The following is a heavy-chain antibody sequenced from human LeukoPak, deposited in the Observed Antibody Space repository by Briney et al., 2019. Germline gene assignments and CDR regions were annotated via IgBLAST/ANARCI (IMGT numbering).Heavy chain of an antibody. CDR1: GYTFTSYG. J-gene: IGHJ3*02. CDR3: ASIVMVRGVNLGGAFDI. CDR2: SSAYNGNT. Sequence: GASVKVSCKASGYTFTSYGISWVRQAPGQGLEWMGWSSAYNGNTNYAQKLQGRVTMTTDTSTSTAYMELSRLRSDDTAVYYCASIVMVRGVNLGGAFDIWGQGTMVTVSS. V-gene: IGHV1-18*01. D-gene: IGHD3-10*01.